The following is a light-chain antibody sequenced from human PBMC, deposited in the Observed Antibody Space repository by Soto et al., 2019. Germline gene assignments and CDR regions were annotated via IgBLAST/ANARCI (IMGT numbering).Light chain of an antibody. Sequence: EKVLKKSPATLSLSQGETATLSCRASQSISSHLAWFQQKPGQAPRLLIYAASTMATGFPARFSGSGSGTEFTLTISSLESEDFAVYYCQQYNNWPITFGGGTRL. V-gene: IGKV3D-15*01. CDR1: QSISSH. J-gene: IGKJ5*01. CDR3: QQYNNWPIT. CDR2: AAS.